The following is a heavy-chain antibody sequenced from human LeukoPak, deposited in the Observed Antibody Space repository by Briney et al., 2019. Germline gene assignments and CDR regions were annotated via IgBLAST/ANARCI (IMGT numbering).Heavy chain of an antibody. Sequence: SEALSLTCTVSGYSISSGYYWGWIRQPPGKGLEWIGSIYHSGSTYYNPSLKSRVTISVDTSKNQFSLKLSSVTAADTAVYYCASQYERVDYWGQGTLVTVSS. D-gene: IGHD1-1*01. CDR2: IYHSGST. CDR1: GYSISSGYY. CDR3: ASQYERVDY. J-gene: IGHJ4*02. V-gene: IGHV4-38-2*02.